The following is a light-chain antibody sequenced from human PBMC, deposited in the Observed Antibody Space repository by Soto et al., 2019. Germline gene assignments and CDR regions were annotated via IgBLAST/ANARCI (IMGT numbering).Light chain of an antibody. Sequence: DIQMTQSPSSLSASVGDRVTITCQARQNINSSLNWYQQKPGRAPKLLIYDASNLEAGVPSRFRGSGSGTDFTFTISRLQPEDIATYYCQQYENLPTFGQGTRREIK. V-gene: IGKV1-33*01. CDR3: QQYENLPT. J-gene: IGKJ5*01. CDR2: DAS. CDR1: QNINSS.